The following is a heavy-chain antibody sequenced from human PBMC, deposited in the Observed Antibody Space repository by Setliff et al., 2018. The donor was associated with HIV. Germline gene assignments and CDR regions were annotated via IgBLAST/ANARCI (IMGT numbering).Heavy chain of an antibody. D-gene: IGHD1-26*01. CDR2: ISGSGGST. CDR3: ARLVGATTFDP. Sequence: PGGSLRLSCAASGFAFSNYAMMWVRQAPGKGLEWVSAISGSGGSTYYADSVKGRFTISRDNSKNTLYLQMNSLRAEDTAVYYCARLVGATTFDPWGQGTLVTVSS. V-gene: IGHV3-23*01. J-gene: IGHJ5*02. CDR1: GFAFSNYA.